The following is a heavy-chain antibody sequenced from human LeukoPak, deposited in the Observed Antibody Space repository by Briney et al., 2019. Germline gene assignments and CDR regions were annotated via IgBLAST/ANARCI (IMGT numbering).Heavy chain of an antibody. CDR2: IYYSGST. J-gene: IGHJ3*02. CDR3: ASINYDYVWGNAFDI. CDR1: GGSISSHY. V-gene: IGHV4-59*08. Sequence: SETLSLTCTVSGGSISSHYWSWIRQPPGKGLEWIGYIYYSGSTNYNPSLKSRVTISVDTSKNQFSLKLSSVTAADTAVYYCASINYDYVWGNAFDIWGQGTMVTVSS. D-gene: IGHD3-16*01.